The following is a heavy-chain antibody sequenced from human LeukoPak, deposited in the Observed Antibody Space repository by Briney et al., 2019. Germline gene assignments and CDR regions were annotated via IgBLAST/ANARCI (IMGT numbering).Heavy chain of an antibody. V-gene: IGHV1-8*01. Sequence: ASVKVSCKASGYPFTSYDINWVRQATGQGLEWMGWMNPNSGNTGYAQKFQGRVTMTRNTSISTAYMELSSLRSEDTAVYYCASSKAAIDAFDIWGQGTMVTVSS. CDR3: ASSKAAIDAFDI. D-gene: IGHD2-15*01. J-gene: IGHJ3*02. CDR1: GYPFTSYD. CDR2: MNPNSGNT.